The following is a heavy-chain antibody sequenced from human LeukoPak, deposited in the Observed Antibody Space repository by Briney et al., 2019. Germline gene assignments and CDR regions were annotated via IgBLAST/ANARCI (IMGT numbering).Heavy chain of an antibody. CDR3: ARKSSGSIDY. D-gene: IGHD1-26*01. Sequence: SQTLSLTCTVSGGSISSGSYYWSWIRQPAGKGLEWIGRIYTSGSTNYNPSLKSRVTILVDTSKNQFSLKLSSVTAADAAVYYCARKSSGSIDYWGQGTLVTVSS. J-gene: IGHJ4*02. CDR1: GGSISSGSYY. CDR2: IYTSGST. V-gene: IGHV4-61*02.